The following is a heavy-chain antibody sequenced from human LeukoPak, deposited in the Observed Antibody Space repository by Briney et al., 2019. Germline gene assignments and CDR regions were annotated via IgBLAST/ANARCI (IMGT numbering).Heavy chain of an antibody. Sequence: SETLSLTCTVSGGSISSYYWSWIRQPPRKGPEWIGYIYYSGSTNYNPSLKSRVTISVDTSKNQFSLKLSSVTAADTAVYYCARTQMTTVGYTEFDYWGQGTLVTVSS. V-gene: IGHV4-59*08. J-gene: IGHJ4*02. D-gene: IGHD4-23*01. CDR2: IYYSGST. CDR1: GGSISSYY. CDR3: ARTQMTTVGYTEFDY.